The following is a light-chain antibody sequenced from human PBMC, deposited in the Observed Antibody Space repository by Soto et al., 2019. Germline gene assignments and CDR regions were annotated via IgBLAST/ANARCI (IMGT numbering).Light chain of an antibody. V-gene: IGKV1-9*01. J-gene: IGKJ4*01. CDR2: GAS. CDR3: HQTSCEAST. CDR1: QCITSY. Sequence: VYLGGRRIITNRASQCITSYLAWYQQKPGKAPNLLIYGASTLQSGVPSRFSGSGSVTDFTLTIYRLRLGAFATYYSHQTSCEASTFGAGTKVDIK.